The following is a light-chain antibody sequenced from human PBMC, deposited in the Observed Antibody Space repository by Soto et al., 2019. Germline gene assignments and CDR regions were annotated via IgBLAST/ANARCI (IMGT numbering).Light chain of an antibody. V-gene: IGLV2-14*01. CDR3: SSHAGSNNYV. CDR2: EVS. J-gene: IGLJ1*01. CDR1: SSDVGGYNY. Sequence: QSVLTQPASVSGSPGQSITISCSGTSSDVGGYNYVSWFQQHPGTAPKLIIYEVSNRPSGLSNRFSGFKSGNTASLTVSGLQAEDEADYYCSSHAGSNNYVFGTGTKVTVL.